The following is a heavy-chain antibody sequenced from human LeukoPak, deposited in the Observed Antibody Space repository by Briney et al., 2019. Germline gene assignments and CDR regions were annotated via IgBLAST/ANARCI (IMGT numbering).Heavy chain of an antibody. CDR1: GYTFSSYD. J-gene: IGHJ4*02. D-gene: IGHD3-3*01. V-gene: IGHV1-8*02. CDR3: ARGRANYDFRGGYYFDY. Sequence: ASVKVSCKASGYTFSSYDINWVRQATGQGLEWMGWMNPNSGNRDYAQKLQGRVTMTTDTSTSTAYMELRSLRSDDTAVYYCARGRANYDFRGGYYFDYWGQGTLVTVSS. CDR2: MNPNSGNR.